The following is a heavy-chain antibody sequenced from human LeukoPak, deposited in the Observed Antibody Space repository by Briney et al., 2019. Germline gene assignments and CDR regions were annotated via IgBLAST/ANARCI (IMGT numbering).Heavy chain of an antibody. CDR3: ARSITELTTVPFDP. V-gene: IGHV5-51*01. CDR2: IYPDDSDT. Sequence: RGESLKISCQGSKNSFTKSWVAWVRQKPGKGLEWMGIIYPDDSDTRYNPSFEGQVTISADKSTNTAYLQWNSLKASDTAMYYCARSITELTTVPFDPWGQGTLVTVSS. CDR1: KNSFTKSW. J-gene: IGHJ5*02. D-gene: IGHD4-17*01.